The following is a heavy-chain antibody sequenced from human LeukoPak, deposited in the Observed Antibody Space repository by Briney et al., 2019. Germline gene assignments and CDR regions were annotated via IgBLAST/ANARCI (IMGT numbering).Heavy chain of an antibody. V-gene: IGHV4-39*07. Sequence: SETLSLTCTVSGGSISNVNHHWGWIRQPPGKGLEWIGSIYYSGSTFYKPSLKSRVTISIDTSKNQFSLKLSSVTAADTAVYYCARDGTYSGAFDIWGQGTMVTVSS. CDR1: GGSISNVNHH. CDR3: ARDGTYSGAFDI. CDR2: IYYSGST. J-gene: IGHJ3*02. D-gene: IGHD3-10*01.